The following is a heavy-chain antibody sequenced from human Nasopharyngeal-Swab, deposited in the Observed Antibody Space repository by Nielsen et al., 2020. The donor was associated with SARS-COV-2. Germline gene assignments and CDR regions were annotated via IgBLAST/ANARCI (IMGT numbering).Heavy chain of an antibody. J-gene: IGHJ4*02. Sequence: ASVKVSCKASGYTFTTYGISWVRQAPGQGLEWMGWISPYNGKTKYAQKFQGRVTMTTDTSTSTAYMELRSLRSDDTAVYFCARDPRGPDYWGQGTLVTVSS. CDR3: ARDPRGPDY. CDR1: GYTFTTYG. D-gene: IGHD6-25*01. V-gene: IGHV1-18*01. CDR2: ISPYNGKT.